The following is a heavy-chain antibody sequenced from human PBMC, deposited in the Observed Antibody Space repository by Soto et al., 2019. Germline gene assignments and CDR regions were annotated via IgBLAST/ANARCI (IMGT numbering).Heavy chain of an antibody. CDR2: ISGTSDSI. CDR1: GFTFSDYY. D-gene: IGHD6-13*01. Sequence: GGSLRLSCAASGFTFSDYYMSWIRQVPGKGLEWVAYISGTSDSIPYADSVKGRFTISRDNAKNSLYLQMNSLRAEDTAVYYCARVAVVTSAGTSDYWGQGTMVTVSS. CDR3: ARVAVVTSAGTSDY. V-gene: IGHV3-11*06. J-gene: IGHJ4*02.